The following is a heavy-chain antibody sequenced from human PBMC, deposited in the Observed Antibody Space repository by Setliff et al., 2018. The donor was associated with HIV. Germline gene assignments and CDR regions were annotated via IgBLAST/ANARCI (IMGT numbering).Heavy chain of an antibody. Sequence: ASVKVSCKASGYTFTSYGISWVRQAPGQGLEWMGWISAYNGNTNYAQKLQGRVTMTTDTSTSTAYMELRSLRSDDTAIYYCTRRGADSYYPRPLDVWGKGTTVTVSS. CDR2: ISAYNGNT. V-gene: IGHV1-18*01. D-gene: IGHD3-10*01. CDR3: TRRGADSYYPRPLDV. CDR1: GYTFTSYG. J-gene: IGHJ6*04.